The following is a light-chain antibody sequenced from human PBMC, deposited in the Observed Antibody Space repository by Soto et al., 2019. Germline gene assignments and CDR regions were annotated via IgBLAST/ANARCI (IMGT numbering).Light chain of an antibody. J-gene: IGKJ1*01. CDR3: QQYDQWPPWT. CDR2: GAS. V-gene: IGKV3-15*01. CDR1: QSVGTN. Sequence: EIVMTQSPATLSVSPGERVNLSCRASQSVGTNLAWYQQKPGQAPRLLIYGASTGATGLPVRFSGSGSGTEFTLTISSLWSEDSAIYYCQQYDQWPPWTFGQGTKVEIK.